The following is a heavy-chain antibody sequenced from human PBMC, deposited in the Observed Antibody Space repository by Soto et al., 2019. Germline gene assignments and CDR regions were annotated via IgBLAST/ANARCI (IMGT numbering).Heavy chain of an antibody. J-gene: IGHJ4*02. CDR1: GFSLITGVG. V-gene: IGHV2-5*02. CDR3: TQIYGSGSWGWYFHS. Sequence: QITLKESGPSLVRPTETLTLTCTFSGFSLITGVGVGWVRQPPGKALEWLAVIFWDKNDYYRPSLQTRVTISXDXSXDXMVLTLTNMDPEDTATYFCTQIYGSGSWGWYFHSWGQGTLVTVSS. CDR2: IFWDKND. D-gene: IGHD1-26*01.